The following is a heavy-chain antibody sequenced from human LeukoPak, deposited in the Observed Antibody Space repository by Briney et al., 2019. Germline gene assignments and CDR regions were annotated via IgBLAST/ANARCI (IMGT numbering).Heavy chain of an antibody. Sequence: SETLSLTCTVSGGSISSSSYFWGWIRQAPGKGLEWIGSIYYSGRTYYNPSLKSPVTISVDTSKNQFSLKLSSVTAADTAVYYCARIEAAWRDFDYWGQGTLVTVSS. CDR2: IYYSGRT. CDR1: GGSISSSSYF. V-gene: IGHV4-39*01. J-gene: IGHJ4*02. CDR3: ARIEAAWRDFDY. D-gene: IGHD6-13*01.